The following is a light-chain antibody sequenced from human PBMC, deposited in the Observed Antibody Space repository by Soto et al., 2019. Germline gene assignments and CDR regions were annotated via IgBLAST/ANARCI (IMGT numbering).Light chain of an antibody. V-gene: IGKV3-15*01. Sequence: EIVLTQSPGTLSLSPGDRATLSCRASQSVSRSSLAWYQQKPGQAPRLLIYGASTRATGIPARFSGSGSGTEFTLTISSLQSEDFAVYYCQQYNNWPPITFGQGTRVEIK. CDR3: QQYNNWPPIT. CDR1: QSVSRS. J-gene: IGKJ5*01. CDR2: GAS.